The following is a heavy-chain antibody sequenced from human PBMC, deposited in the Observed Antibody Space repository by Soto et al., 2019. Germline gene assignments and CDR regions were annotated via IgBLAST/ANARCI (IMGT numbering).Heavy chain of an antibody. CDR3: AASYYAILPGLFAFDM. D-gene: IGHD3-9*01. Sequence: QVQLQESGPRLVKPSETLSLTCTVSGASISHFYWSWIRQSPGKGLERLGYIYDSGSTNYNPSLKSPVTMSMDTSKNQFSLNLISVTAADTAVYFCAASYYAILPGLFAFDMWGHGTMVTVSS. V-gene: IGHV4-59*01. CDR2: IYDSGST. J-gene: IGHJ3*02. CDR1: GASISHFY.